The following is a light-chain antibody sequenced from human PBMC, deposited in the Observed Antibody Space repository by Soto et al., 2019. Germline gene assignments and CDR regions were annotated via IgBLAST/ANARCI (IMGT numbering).Light chain of an antibody. CDR1: QSVSSR. Sequence: EIVMTQSPATLSVSPGERATLSCRASQSVSSRLPWYQQLPGQAPRLLIYGAATRATGIPARFSGSGSGTEFTLTISSLQSEDFEVYSCQHYNIWPPALTFGGGTKVEIK. J-gene: IGKJ4*01. V-gene: IGKV3-15*01. CDR3: QHYNIWPPALT. CDR2: GAA.